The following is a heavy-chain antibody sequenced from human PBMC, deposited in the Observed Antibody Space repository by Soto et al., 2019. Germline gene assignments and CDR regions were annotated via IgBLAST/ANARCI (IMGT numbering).Heavy chain of an antibody. V-gene: IGHV3-30*18. J-gene: IGHJ4*02. CDR3: AKRESGSSWPFDY. D-gene: IGHD6-13*01. CDR1: GFNFSAYG. CDR2: LSFDASKK. Sequence: GGSLRLSCAASGFNFSAYGMHWVRQAPGTGLELVALLSFDASKKYYADSVKGRFTISRDNSKNTLYLQMNSLRAEDTAVYYCAKRESGSSWPFDYWGQGTLVTVSS.